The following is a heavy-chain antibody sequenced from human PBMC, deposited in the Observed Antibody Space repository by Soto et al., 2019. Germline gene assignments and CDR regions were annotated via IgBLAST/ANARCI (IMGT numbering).Heavy chain of an antibody. Sequence: PSETLSLTCTVSGGSVSSGSYYWSWIRQPPGKGLEWIGYIYYSGSTNYNPSLKSRVTISVDTSKNQFSLKLSSVTAADTAVYYCARDRRRSSSSSEDYYYYGMDVWGQGTTVTAP. CDR2: IYYSGST. CDR3: ARDRRRSSSSSEDYYYYGMDV. D-gene: IGHD6-6*01. V-gene: IGHV4-61*01. J-gene: IGHJ6*02. CDR1: GGSVSSGSYY.